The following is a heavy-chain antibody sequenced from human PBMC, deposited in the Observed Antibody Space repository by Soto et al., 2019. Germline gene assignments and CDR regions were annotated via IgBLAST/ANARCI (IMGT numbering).Heavy chain of an antibody. CDR3: ARMETFGSLNWFDP. D-gene: IGHD3-16*01. J-gene: IGHJ5*02. Sequence: ASVKVSCKASGYSFTNNDVSWVRQATGQGLEWMGWMNPGSGDTGYAQKFQGGVTMTRDISIATAYMELSSLRSDDTAIYYCARMETFGSLNWFDPWGQGTQVTVSS. V-gene: IGHV1-8*01. CDR1: GYSFTNND. CDR2: MNPGSGDT.